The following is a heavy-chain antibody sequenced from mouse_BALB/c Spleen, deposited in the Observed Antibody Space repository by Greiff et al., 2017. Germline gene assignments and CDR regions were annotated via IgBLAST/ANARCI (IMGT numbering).Heavy chain of an antibody. CDR2: ISTYYGDA. CDR1: GYTFTDYA. Sequence: QVQLKQSGAELVRPGVSVKISCKGSGYTFTDYAMHWVKPSHAKSLEWIGVISTYYGDASYNQKFKGKATMTVDKSSSTAYMELARLTSEDSAIYYCARVGYYEAWFAYWGQGTLVTVSA. V-gene: IGHV1S137*01. D-gene: IGHD2-3*01. J-gene: IGHJ3*01. CDR3: ARVGYYEAWFAY.